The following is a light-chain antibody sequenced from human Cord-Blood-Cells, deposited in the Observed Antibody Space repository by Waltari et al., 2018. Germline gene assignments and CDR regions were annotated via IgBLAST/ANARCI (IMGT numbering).Light chain of an antibody. CDR2: GAS. CDR3: QQYNNWPPLT. CDR1: QSVRSN. V-gene: IGKV3-15*01. Sequence: IVMTQSQATLSVSPGERAPLPCRASQSVRSNLAWYQQKPGQAPRLLIYGASTRATGIPARFSGSGSGTVFTLTISSLQSEDFAVCYCQQYNNWPPLTFGGATKVEIK. J-gene: IGKJ4*01.